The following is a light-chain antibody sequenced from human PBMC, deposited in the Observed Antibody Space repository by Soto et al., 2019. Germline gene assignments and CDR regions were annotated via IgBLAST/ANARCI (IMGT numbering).Light chain of an antibody. V-gene: IGLV7-46*01. J-gene: IGLJ3*02. Sequence: QAVVTQEPPLTVPPGGTVTLTCDSSTGAVTSGHYPYWFQRKPGQAPRTLIYDTANKQSWTPARFSGSLLGGKAALTLSGAQPEDEAEYYCLLSHGRVRVFGGGTKLTVL. CDR3: LLSHGRVRV. CDR1: TGAVTSGHY. CDR2: DTA.